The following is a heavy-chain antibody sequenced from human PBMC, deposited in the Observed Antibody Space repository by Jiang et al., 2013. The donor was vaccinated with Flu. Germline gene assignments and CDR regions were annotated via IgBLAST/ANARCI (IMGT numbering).Heavy chain of an antibody. CDR2: ISGSGGST. D-gene: IGHD3-3*01. Sequence: PGGSRRDSPCAASGFTFSSYAMSWVRQAPGKGLEWVSAISGSGGSTYYADSVKGRFTISRDNSKNTLYLQMNSLRAEDTAVYYCAKDHRDYDFWSGYYVFDYWGQGTLVTVSS. CDR1: GFTFSSYA. V-gene: IGHV3-23*01. CDR3: AKDHRDYDFWSGYYVFDY. J-gene: IGHJ4*02.